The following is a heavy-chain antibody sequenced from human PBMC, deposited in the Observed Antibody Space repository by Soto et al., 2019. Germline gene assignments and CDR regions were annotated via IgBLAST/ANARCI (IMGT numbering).Heavy chain of an antibody. J-gene: IGHJ6*02. CDR1: GFTFSSYA. V-gene: IGHV3-23*01. CDR2: ISGSGGST. D-gene: IGHD6-25*01. Sequence: EVQLLESGGGLVQPGGSLRLSCAASGFTFSSYAMSWVRQAPGKGLEWVSAISGSGGSTYYADSVKGRFTISRDNSKNTLYLQRNSLRAEDTAVYYCAKAAGIAAFAAGYYYYGMDVWGQGTTVTVSS. CDR3: AKAAGIAAFAAGYYYYGMDV.